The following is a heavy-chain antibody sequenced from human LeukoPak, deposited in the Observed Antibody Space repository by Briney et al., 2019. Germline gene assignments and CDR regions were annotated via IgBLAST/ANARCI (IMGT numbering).Heavy chain of an antibody. CDR2: ISSSSSTI. CDR3: ARAMWGYCSSTSCSCDY. D-gene: IGHD2-2*01. CDR1: GFTFSSYS. J-gene: IGHJ4*02. Sequence: GGSLRLSCAASGFTFSSYSMNWVRQAPGKGLEWVSYISSSSSTIYYAGSVKGRFTISRDNAKNSLYLHMNSLRAEDTAVYYCARAMWGYCSSTSCSCDYWGQGTLVTVSS. V-gene: IGHV3-48*01.